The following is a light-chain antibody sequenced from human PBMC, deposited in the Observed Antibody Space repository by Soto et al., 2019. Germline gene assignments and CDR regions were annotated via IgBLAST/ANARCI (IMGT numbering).Light chain of an antibody. V-gene: IGKV1-5*01. Sequence: TQSPGTLSLSPLERSTLSFRASQSFTISYLSCCHHKPGKAPKIRLYDAPSLESGVSSRFSDSVSGTEFTLTISSLQPNDFATDYCQQYNSYWTFGQGTKVDIK. CDR1: QSFTISY. CDR3: QQYNSYWT. CDR2: DAP. J-gene: IGKJ1*01.